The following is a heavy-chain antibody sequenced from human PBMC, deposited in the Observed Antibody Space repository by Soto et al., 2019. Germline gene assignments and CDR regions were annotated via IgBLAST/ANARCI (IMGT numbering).Heavy chain of an antibody. CDR3: ARVAADAYWSGYDDY. CDR2: ISYTGST. CDR1: GGSISNYH. J-gene: IGHJ4*02. D-gene: IGHD3-3*01. V-gene: IGHV4-59*01. Sequence: QEQLQESAPRLVKPSEPLSLTCSVSGGSISNYHWSWIRQPPGKGLEGIGYISYTGSTNYSPSLKSRVTMLLATSKKQFSLKLSSVTAADTAVYYCARVAADAYWSGYDDYWGQGTLVTVSS.